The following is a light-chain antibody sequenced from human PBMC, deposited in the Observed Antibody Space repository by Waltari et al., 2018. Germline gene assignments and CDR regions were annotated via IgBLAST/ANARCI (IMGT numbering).Light chain of an antibody. J-gene: IGKJ2*01. CDR1: QSVSDNY. CDR3: QQYGSSPYT. Sequence: ENVLTYSTGTMSLSPGERGTISCRASQSVSDNYLAWYQQKPGQAPRLLIYGASTRISCIPDIFSGSGSGTDFTLSINRLEHEDSAVYYCQQYGSSPYTFGQGTKLEIK. V-gene: IGKV3-20*01. CDR2: GAS.